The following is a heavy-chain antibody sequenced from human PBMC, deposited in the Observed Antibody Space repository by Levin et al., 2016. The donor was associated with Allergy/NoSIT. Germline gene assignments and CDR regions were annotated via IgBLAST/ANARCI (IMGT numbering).Heavy chain of an antibody. D-gene: IGHD4-23*01. CDR3: ARHLGWEHYHY. CDR2: IYYSGST. J-gene: IGHJ4*02. Sequence: GSLRLSCTVSGGSISSSSYYWGWIRQPPGKGLEWIGSIYYSGSTYYNPSLKSRVTISVDTSKNQFSLKLSSVTAADTAVYYCARHLGWEHYHYWGQGTLVTVSS. CDR1: GGSISSSSYY. V-gene: IGHV4-39*01.